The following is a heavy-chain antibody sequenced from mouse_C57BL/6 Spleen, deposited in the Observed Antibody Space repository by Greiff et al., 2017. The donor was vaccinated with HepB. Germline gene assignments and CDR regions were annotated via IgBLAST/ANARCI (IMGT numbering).Heavy chain of an antibody. CDR3: ARGDSDAMDY. V-gene: IGHV2-2*01. CDR2: LWSGGST. CDR1: GFSLTSYG. J-gene: IGHJ4*01. D-gene: IGHD3-3*01. Sequence: VKLMESGPGLVQPSQSLSITCTVSGFSLTSYGVHWVRQSPGKGLEWLGVLWSGGSTDYNAAFISRLSISKDNSTSQVFFKMNSLQADDTAIYYCARGDSDAMDYWGQGTSVTVSS.